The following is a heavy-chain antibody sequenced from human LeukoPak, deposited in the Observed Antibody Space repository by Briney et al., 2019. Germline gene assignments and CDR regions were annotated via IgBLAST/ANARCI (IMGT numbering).Heavy chain of an antibody. D-gene: IGHD7-27*01. CDR1: GYSISSGYF. V-gene: IGHV4-38-2*02. Sequence: SETLSLTCSVSGYSISSGYFWGWIRQPPVKGPEWIATTHHSGATYYNPSLKSRVTLSVDTSKNQVSLKMTSVTAADTAVYYCTREVWGSTFPDYWGQGTLVTVSS. CDR3: TREVWGSTFPDY. CDR2: THHSGAT. J-gene: IGHJ4*02.